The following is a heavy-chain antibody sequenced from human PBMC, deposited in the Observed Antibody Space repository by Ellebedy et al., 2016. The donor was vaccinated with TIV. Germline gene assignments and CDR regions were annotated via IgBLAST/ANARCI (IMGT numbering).Heavy chain of an antibody. J-gene: IGHJ4*02. CDR1: GYTFTRYD. CDR3: ARFTVTTENFDY. D-gene: IGHD4-17*01. V-gene: IGHV1-8*01. CDR2: MNPNSGNT. Sequence: AASVKVSCKASGYTFTRYDINWVRQAPGQGLEWMGWMNPNSGNTGYAQKFQGRVTMTRNTSISTAYMELSSLRSEDTAVYYCARFTVTTENFDYWGQGTLVTVSS.